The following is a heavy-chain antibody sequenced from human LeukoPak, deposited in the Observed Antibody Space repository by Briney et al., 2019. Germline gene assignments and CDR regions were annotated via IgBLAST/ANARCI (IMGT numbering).Heavy chain of an antibody. Sequence: ASVKVSCKPSGYTFTSYGISWVRQAPGQGLEGMGWISAYNGNTNYAQKLQGRVTMTTDTSTSTAYMELRSLRSDDTAVYYCARVVDTAMVTSWYFDLWGRGTLVTVSS. CDR2: ISAYNGNT. V-gene: IGHV1-18*01. CDR3: ARVVDTAMVTSWYFDL. CDR1: GYTFTSYG. D-gene: IGHD5-18*01. J-gene: IGHJ2*01.